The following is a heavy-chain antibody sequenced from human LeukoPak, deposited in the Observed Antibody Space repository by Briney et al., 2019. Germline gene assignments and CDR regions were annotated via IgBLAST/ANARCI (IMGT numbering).Heavy chain of an antibody. CDR3: AKDLRRGIAVAGYFDY. V-gene: IGHV3-23*01. CDR2: ISGSGGST. Sequence: GGSLRLSCAASGFTFSSYAMSWVRQAPGKGLEWVSAISGSGGSTYYADSVKGRFTISRDNSKNTLYLQMNSLRAEDTAVYYCAKDLRRGIAVAGYFDYWGQGTLVTVS. D-gene: IGHD6-19*01. J-gene: IGHJ4*02. CDR1: GFTFSSYA.